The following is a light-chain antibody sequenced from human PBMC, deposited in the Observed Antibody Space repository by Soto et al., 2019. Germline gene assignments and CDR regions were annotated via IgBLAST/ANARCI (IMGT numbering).Light chain of an antibody. J-gene: IGLJ1*01. CDR1: SSDVGGYNS. Sequence: QSALTQPASVSGSHGQSIAISCTGTSSDVGGYNSVSWYHQYPGKVPKLMIYDVTNRPSGVSDRFSGSKSGNTASLTISGLQAEDEGDYYCSSYTSTGSYVFGTGTKLTVL. V-gene: IGLV2-14*01. CDR3: SSYTSTGSYV. CDR2: DVT.